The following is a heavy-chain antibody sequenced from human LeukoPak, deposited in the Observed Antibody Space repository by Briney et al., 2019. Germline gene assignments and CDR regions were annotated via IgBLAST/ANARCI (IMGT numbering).Heavy chain of an antibody. Sequence: PGRSLRLSCAASGFTFSSYWMHWVRQAPGKGLVWVSRINSDGSSTSYADSVKGRFTISRDNAKNTLYLQMNSLRAEDTAVYYCARDPNVVSAAGTGWGQGTLVTVSS. CDR2: INSDGSST. CDR1: GFTFSSYW. J-gene: IGHJ4*02. CDR3: ARDPNVVSAAGTG. D-gene: IGHD6-13*01. V-gene: IGHV3-74*01.